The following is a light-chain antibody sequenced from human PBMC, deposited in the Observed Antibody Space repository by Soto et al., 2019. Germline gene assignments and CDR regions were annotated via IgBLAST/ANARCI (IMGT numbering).Light chain of an antibody. Sequence: QSALTQPASVSGSPGQSITISCTGTSSDIGTYNYVSWYQQHPGKAPKLMIYEVSNWPSGVSNRFSGSKSGNTASLTISGLQAEDEADYYCSSFTSSRAYVFGTGTKVTVL. J-gene: IGLJ1*01. CDR2: EVS. CDR1: SSDIGTYNY. CDR3: SSFTSSRAYV. V-gene: IGLV2-14*01.